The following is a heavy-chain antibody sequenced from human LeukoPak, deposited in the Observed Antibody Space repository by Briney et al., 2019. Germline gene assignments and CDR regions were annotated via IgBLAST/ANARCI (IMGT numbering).Heavy chain of an antibody. V-gene: IGHV4-59*01. CDR1: GGSISSYY. CDR2: IYYSGST. D-gene: IGHD5-18*01. J-gene: IGHJ4*02. CDR3: ARESWYSYEYEGFDY. Sequence: PSETLSLTCTVSGGSISSYYWSWIRQPPGKGLEWIGYIYYSGSTNYNPSLKSRVTISVDTSKNQFSLKLSSVTAADTAVYYCARESWYSYEYEGFDYWGQGTLVTVSS.